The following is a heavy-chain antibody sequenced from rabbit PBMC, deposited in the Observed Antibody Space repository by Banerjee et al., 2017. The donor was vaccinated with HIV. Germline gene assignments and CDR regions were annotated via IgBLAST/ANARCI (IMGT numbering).Heavy chain of an antibody. D-gene: IGHD6-1*01. V-gene: IGHV1S45*01. Sequence: QEQLVESGGGLVQPEGSLTLTCTASGFSFSSSYYMCWVRQAPGKGLELIACIYTGNSGSTDYASWAKGRFTISKTSSTTVTLQMTSLTAADTATYFCAREFGYGAAAGYGYLMWGPGTLVTVS. J-gene: IGHJ4*01. CDR2: IYTGNSGST. CDR3: AREFGYGAAAGYGYLM. CDR1: GFSFSSSYY.